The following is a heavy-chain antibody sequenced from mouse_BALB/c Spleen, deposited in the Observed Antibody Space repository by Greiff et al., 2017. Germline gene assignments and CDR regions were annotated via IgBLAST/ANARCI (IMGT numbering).Heavy chain of an antibody. D-gene: IGHD1-1*01. V-gene: IGHV5-12-1*01. J-gene: IGHJ1*01. Sequence: EVQRVESGGGLVKPGGSLKLSCAASGFAFSSYDMSWVRQTPEKRLEWVAYISSGGGSTYYPDTVKGRFTISRDNAKNTLYLQMSSLKSEDTAMYYCARQNYGSSLYWYFDVWGAGTTLTVSS. CDR2: ISSGGGST. CDR3: ARQNYGSSLYWYFDV. CDR1: GFAFSSYD.